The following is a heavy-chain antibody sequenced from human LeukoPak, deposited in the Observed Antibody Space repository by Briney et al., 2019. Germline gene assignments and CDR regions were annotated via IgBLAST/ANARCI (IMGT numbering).Heavy chain of an antibody. Sequence: GRSLRLSCAASGFTFSSYAMHWVRQAPGRGLEWVAVLSYDGSNKYYADSVKGRFTISRDNSKNTLYLQMNSLRAEDTAVYYCAREPGIAAAGTEYYFDYWGQGTLVTVSS. J-gene: IGHJ4*02. CDR1: GFTFSSYA. CDR3: AREPGIAAAGTEYYFDY. CDR2: LSYDGSNK. D-gene: IGHD6-13*01. V-gene: IGHV3-30*04.